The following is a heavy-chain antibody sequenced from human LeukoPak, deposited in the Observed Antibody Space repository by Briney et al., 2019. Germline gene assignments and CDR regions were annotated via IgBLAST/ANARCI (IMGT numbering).Heavy chain of an antibody. CDR3: ARVRSHDFDY. J-gene: IGHJ4*02. V-gene: IGHV4-59*01. CDR2: IYYSGST. D-gene: IGHD2-15*01. Sequence: PSETLSLTCTVSGGSISSYYWSWIRQPPGKGLEWIGYIYYSGSTYYNPSLKSRVTISVDTSKNQFSLKLSSVTAADTAVYYCARVRSHDFDYWGQGTLVTVSS. CDR1: GGSISSYY.